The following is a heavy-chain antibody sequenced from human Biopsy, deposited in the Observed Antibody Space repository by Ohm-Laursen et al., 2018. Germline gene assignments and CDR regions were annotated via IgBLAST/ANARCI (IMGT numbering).Heavy chain of an antibody. V-gene: IGHV4-59*01. CDR2: IYYSGST. J-gene: IGHJ4*02. CDR3: ARVGVGAPSIDYFDS. D-gene: IGHD1-26*01. Sequence: SETLSLTCTVSGDSISSYYWSWIRQPPGKGLEWIGYIYYSGSTNYNPSLKSRVTISVDRSKNHFSLELSSVTAADTAVYYCARVGVGAPSIDYFDSWGQEALVTVSS. CDR1: GDSISSYY.